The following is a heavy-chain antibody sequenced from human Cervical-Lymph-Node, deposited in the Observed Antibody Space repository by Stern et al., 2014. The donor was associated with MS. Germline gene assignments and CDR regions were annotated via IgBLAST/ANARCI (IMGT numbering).Heavy chain of an antibody. Sequence: QVQLQESGPGLVKPSETLSLTCTVSGGSISSYYWSWIRQPPGKGLEWIGYIYYSGSTNYNPSLKSRVTISVDTSKNQFSLKLSSVTAADTAVYYCARGVVVPAATFDYWGQGTLVTVSS. J-gene: IGHJ4*02. CDR1: GGSISSYY. CDR3: ARGVVVPAATFDY. CDR2: IYYSGST. D-gene: IGHD2-2*01. V-gene: IGHV4-59*01.